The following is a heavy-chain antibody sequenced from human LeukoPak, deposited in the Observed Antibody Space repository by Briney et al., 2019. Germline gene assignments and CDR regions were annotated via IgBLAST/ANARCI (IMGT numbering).Heavy chain of an antibody. D-gene: IGHD5-24*01. CDR2: IYHRGTT. V-gene: IGHV4-30-2*01. Sequence: PPETLSLTCTVSGGSIGIDDYYWTWIRQPPGKGLEWIGYIYHRGTTYYNPSLESRVTISVDRSKNQFSLKLSSVTAADTAMFYCARVRDPYYYYMDVWGKGTTVTVSS. CDR3: ARVRDPYYYYMDV. J-gene: IGHJ6*03. CDR1: GGSIGIDDYY.